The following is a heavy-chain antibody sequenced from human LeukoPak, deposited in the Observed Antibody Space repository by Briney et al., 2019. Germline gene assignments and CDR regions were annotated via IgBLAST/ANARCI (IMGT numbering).Heavy chain of an antibody. CDR2: IYHSGST. V-gene: IGHV4-38-2*01. J-gene: IGHJ4*02. Sequence: SETLSLTCAVSGYSISSGYYWGWIRQPPGKGLEWIGSIYHSGSTYYNRSLKSRVTISVDTSKNKFSLKLSSVTAADTAVYYCARGSFGIAAAGTQYFYYWGQGTLVTVSS. D-gene: IGHD6-13*01. CDR1: GYSISSGYY. CDR3: ARGSFGIAAAGTQYFYY.